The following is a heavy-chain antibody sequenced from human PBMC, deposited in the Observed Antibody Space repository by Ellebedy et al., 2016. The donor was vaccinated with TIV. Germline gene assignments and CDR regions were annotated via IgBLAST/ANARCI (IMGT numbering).Heavy chain of an antibody. V-gene: IGHV4-39*07. Sequence: SETLFLTXTVSGGSISSSSYYWGWIRQPPGKGLEWIGSIYYSGSTYYNPSLKSRVTISVDRSKNQFSLKLSSVTAADTAVYYCARFDYHYYGMDVWGQGTTVTVSS. J-gene: IGHJ6*02. CDR3: ARFDYHYYGMDV. D-gene: IGHD3-9*01. CDR1: GGSISSSSYY. CDR2: IYYSGST.